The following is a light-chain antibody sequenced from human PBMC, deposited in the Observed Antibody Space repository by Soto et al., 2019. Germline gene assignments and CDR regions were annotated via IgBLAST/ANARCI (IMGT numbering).Light chain of an antibody. CDR1: KLGDKY. CDR3: QAWDSSTHNYV. Sequence: SYDLTQPPSVSVSPGQTASITCSGDKLGDKYACWYQQKPGQSPVLVIYQDTKRPSGIPERFSGSNPGNTATLTISGTQAMDEADYYCQAWDSSTHNYVFGTGTKVTVL. J-gene: IGLJ1*01. CDR2: QDT. V-gene: IGLV3-1*01.